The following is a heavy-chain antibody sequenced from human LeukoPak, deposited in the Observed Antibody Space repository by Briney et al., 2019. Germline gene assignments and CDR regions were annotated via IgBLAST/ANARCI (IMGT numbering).Heavy chain of an antibody. CDR1: GFPFSSYA. V-gene: IGHV3-23*01. D-gene: IGHD2-21*01. CDR3: AGERDEDFDY. CDR2: ITRGGVNT. Sequence: GGSLRLSCAASGFPFSSYAMTWVRQAPGKGLEWVSTITRGGVNTYYADSVKGRFTISRDNAKNSLYLQMNSLRAEDTAVYYCAGERDEDFDYWGQGTLVTVSS. J-gene: IGHJ4*02.